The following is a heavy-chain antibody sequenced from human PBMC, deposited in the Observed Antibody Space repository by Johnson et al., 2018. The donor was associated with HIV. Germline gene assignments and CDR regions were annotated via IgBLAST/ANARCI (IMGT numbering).Heavy chain of an antibody. CDR1: EFTFSGSA. CDR3: AREIGGSYYRDAFDI. CDR2: ISGSGGTT. D-gene: IGHD1-26*01. V-gene: IGHV3-23*04. Sequence: VQLVESGGGLVQPGGSLRLSCAASEFTFSGSAMSWVRQAPGKGLEWVSVISGSGGTTYCADSVKGRFTISRDNAKNSLYLQMNSLRAEDTAVYYCAREIGGSYYRDAFDIWGQGTMVTVSS. J-gene: IGHJ3*02.